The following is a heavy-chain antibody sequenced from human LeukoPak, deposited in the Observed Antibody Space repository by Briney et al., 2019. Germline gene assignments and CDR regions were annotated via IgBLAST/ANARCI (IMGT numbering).Heavy chain of an antibody. CDR3: AGYCGGDCYRYFDY. V-gene: IGHV4-38-2*02. CDR1: GYSISSGYY. D-gene: IGHD2-21*02. CDR2: IYHSGST. Sequence: PSETLSLTCTVSGYSISSGYYWGWIRQPPGKGLEWIGSIYHSGSTYYNPSLKSRVTISVDTSKNQFSLKLSSVTAADTAVYYCAGYCGGDCYRYFDYWGQGTLVTVSS. J-gene: IGHJ4*02.